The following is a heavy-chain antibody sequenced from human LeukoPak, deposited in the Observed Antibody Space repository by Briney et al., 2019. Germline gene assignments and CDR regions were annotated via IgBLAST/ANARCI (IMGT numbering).Heavy chain of an antibody. D-gene: IGHD6-13*01. Sequence: SETLSLTCTVSGGSISSSSYYWGWIRQPPGKGLEWIGEVNHSGSTNYNPSLKSRVTISVDTSKNQFSLKLSSVTAADTAVYYCASGSSSWYWGGWFDPWGQGTLVTVSS. V-gene: IGHV4-39*07. J-gene: IGHJ5*02. CDR2: VNHSGST. CDR1: GGSISSSSYY. CDR3: ASGSSSWYWGGWFDP.